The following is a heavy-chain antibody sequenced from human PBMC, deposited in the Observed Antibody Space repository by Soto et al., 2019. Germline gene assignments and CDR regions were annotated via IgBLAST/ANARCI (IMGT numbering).Heavy chain of an antibody. CDR1: GFTFSTYW. Sequence: EVQLVESGGGLVQPGGSLRLSCAASGFTFSTYWMHWVRQAPGKGLVWVSRINGDGSSTSYADSVKGRFTISRDNAKNTLYLQMNSLRAEDTAVYYCARGSCSGGSCSPGGMDVWGQGTTVTVSS. D-gene: IGHD2-15*01. CDR3: ARGSCSGGSCSPGGMDV. V-gene: IGHV3-74*01. J-gene: IGHJ6*02. CDR2: INGDGSST.